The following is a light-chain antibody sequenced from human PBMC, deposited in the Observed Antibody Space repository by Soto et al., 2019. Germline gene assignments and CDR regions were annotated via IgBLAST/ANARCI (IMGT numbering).Light chain of an antibody. J-gene: IGKJ4*01. CDR3: QQYDSSPLT. CDR2: GAS. Sequence: EIVLTQSPGTLSLSPGERATLSCRASQSVTGSYLAWYKQKPGQAPRHLIYGASIKATGIPDRFSGSGSGTDFTITISRLEPEDFAVYYCQQYDSSPLTFGGGTKVEIK. CDR1: QSVTGSY. V-gene: IGKV3-20*01.